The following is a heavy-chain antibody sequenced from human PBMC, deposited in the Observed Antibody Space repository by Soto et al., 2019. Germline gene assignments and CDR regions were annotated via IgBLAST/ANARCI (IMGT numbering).Heavy chain of an antibody. J-gene: IGHJ4*02. Sequence: SETLSLTCSVSGGSIRSNIYYWGWIRQPPGKGLEWIATVHYSGSTYYTPSLKNRVTISADTSNNQFSLRLISVTAAYTSFYYFARQHYYDSSGYYTWNWGQGTLVTVSS. D-gene: IGHD3-22*01. CDR1: GGSIRSNIYY. CDR2: VHYSGST. V-gene: IGHV4-39*01. CDR3: ARQHYYDSSGYYTWN.